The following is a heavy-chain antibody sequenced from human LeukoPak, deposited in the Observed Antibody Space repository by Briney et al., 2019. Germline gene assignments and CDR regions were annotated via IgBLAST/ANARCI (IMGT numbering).Heavy chain of an antibody. V-gene: IGHV3-23*01. CDR1: GFTFSGYA. D-gene: IGHD3-22*01. J-gene: IGHJ4*02. Sequence: GSLRLSCAASGFTFSGYAMRWVRQAPGKGLEWVSAISPSSGTFYADSVKGRFTISRDNSKNTLYLQMNSLRAEDTAVYYCARPQSSSGYYWPFDDWGQGTLVTVSS. CDR2: ISPSSGT. CDR3: ARPQSSSGYYWPFDD.